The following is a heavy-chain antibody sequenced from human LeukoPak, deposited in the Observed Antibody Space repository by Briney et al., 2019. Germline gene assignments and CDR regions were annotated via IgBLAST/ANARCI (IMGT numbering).Heavy chain of an antibody. J-gene: IGHJ3*02. D-gene: IGHD3-10*01. CDR1: GGSFSGYY. CDR2: INHSGST. V-gene: IGHV4-34*01. Sequence: SETLSLTCAVYGGSFSGYYWSWIRQPPGKGLEGIGEINHSGSTNYNPSLKSRVTISVDTSKNQFSLKLSSVTAADTAVYYCARQRARGHYYGSGSYGPSDIWGQGTMVTVSS. CDR3: ARQRARGHYYGSGSYGPSDI.